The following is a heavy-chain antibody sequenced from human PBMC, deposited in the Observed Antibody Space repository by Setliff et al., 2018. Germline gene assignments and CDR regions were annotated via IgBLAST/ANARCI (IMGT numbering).Heavy chain of an antibody. Sequence: ASVKVSCKASGYTFIDYGMSWVRQAPGQSLEWMGWINPHTGNPTYAQGFTGRFGFSLDTSVSTAYLQISSLKAEDTAVYYCASQMGTSETYPKWGQGTPVTVSS. V-gene: IGHV7-4-1*02. CDR3: ASQMGTSETYPK. CDR2: INPHTGNP. CDR1: GYTFIDYG. J-gene: IGHJ4*02. D-gene: IGHD1-26*01.